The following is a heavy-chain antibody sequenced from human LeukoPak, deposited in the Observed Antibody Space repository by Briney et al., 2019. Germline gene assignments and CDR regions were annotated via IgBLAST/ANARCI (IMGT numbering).Heavy chain of an antibody. CDR1: GYTFTDYF. CDR3: TRGPPNWGYDF. V-gene: IGHV1-8*02. J-gene: IGHJ4*02. D-gene: IGHD7-27*01. Sequence: ASVKVSCKASGYTFTDYFVVWVRQATGQGPEWMGWMSPKSGNTGYAQKFQGRVTMTRDTSINTAYMELSGLISEDTAVYYCTRGPPNWGYDFWGQGTLVTVSS. CDR2: MSPKSGNT.